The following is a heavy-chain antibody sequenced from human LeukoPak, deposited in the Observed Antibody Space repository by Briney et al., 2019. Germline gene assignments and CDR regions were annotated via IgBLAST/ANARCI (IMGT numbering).Heavy chain of an antibody. CDR3: ASRVEGAVRSGHYYYYMDV. V-gene: IGHV1-69*05. D-gene: IGHD1-1*01. CDR2: IIPIFGTA. J-gene: IGHJ6*03. Sequence: GASVKVSCKASGGTFNSYAISWVRQAPGQGLEWMGGIIPIFGTANYAQKFQGRVTITTDESTSTAYMELSSLRSEDTAVYYCASRVEGAVRSGHYYYYMDVWGKGTTVTVSS. CDR1: GGTFNSYA.